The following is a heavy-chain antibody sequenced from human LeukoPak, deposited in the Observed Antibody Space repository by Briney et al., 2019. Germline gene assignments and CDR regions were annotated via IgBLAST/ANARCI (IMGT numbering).Heavy chain of an antibody. J-gene: IGHJ6*04. CDR3: AREGSEHYYYYGMDV. D-gene: IGHD6-25*01. CDR1: GFTFSSYE. CDR2: ISSSGSTI. V-gene: IGHV3-48*03. Sequence: GGSLRLSCAASGFTFSSYEMNWVRQAPGKGLEWVSYISSSGSTIYYADSVKGRFTISRDNAKNSLYLQMDSLRAEDTAVYYCAREGSEHYYYYGMDVRGKGTTVTVSS.